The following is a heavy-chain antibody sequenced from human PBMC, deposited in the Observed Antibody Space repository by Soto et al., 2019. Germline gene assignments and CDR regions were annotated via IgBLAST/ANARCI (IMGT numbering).Heavy chain of an antibody. D-gene: IGHD1-7*01. J-gene: IGHJ4*02. V-gene: IGHV5-51*01. CDR2: IYPGDSDT. Sequence: GESLKISCQGSGYNFANYWIGWVRQMPGKGLEWMGIIYPGDSDTRYSPSFQGRFTISRDNSKNTLYLQMNSLRADDTAVYYCARDFSVSGTYRLDYWGQGTLVTVSS. CDR3: ARDFSVSGTYRLDY. CDR1: GYNFANYW.